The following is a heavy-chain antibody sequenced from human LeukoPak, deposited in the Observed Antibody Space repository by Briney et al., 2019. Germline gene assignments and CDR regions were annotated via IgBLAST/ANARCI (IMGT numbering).Heavy chain of an antibody. J-gene: IGHJ6*04. D-gene: IGHD6-19*01. CDR3: ARGRIAVAGTWDV. CDR1: GGSVSDYY. V-gene: IGHV4-59*02. CDR2: IYYTGST. Sequence: SETLSLTCTISGGSVSDYYWSWIRQSPGKGLEWIGYIYYTGSTTYNPSLKSRVTMSVDTSKNQFSLKLSSVTAAATAVYYCARGRIAVAGTWDVWGKGTTVTISS.